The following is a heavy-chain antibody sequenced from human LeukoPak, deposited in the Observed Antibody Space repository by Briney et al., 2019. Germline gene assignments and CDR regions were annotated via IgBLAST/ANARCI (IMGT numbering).Heavy chain of an antibody. D-gene: IGHD3-22*01. CDR1: GFTFSSYW. V-gene: IGHV3-74*01. J-gene: IGHJ4*02. Sequence: GGSLRLSCAASGFTFSSYWMHWVRQAPGKGLVWVSRINRDGSSTSYADSVRGRFTTSRDNSKNTLYLQMNSLRAEDTAEYYVARALRWGYYYDSSGKAYWGQGTLVTVSS. CDR2: INRDGSST. CDR3: ARALRWGYYYDSSGKAY.